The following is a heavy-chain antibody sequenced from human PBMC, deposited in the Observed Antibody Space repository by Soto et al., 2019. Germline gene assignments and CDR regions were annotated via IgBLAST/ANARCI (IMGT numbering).Heavy chain of an antibody. CDR3: ARAVAVPADFDY. Sequence: QVQLVQSGAEEKKPGASVKVSCKTSGYTFTAYAMHWVRQAPGQRLEWMGWINAGNGNTKYSQKFQGRVTITRDTSASTAYMELSSLRSGHTAGYYCARAVAVPADFDYWGQGTLVTVSS. CDR2: INAGNGNT. V-gene: IGHV1-3*05. CDR1: GYTFTAYA. J-gene: IGHJ4*02. D-gene: IGHD6-19*01.